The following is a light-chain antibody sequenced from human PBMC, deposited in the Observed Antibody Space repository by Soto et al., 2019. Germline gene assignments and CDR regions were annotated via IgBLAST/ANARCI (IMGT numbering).Light chain of an antibody. CDR2: GES. CDR1: QSVRNN. CDR3: QKYNNWPLT. J-gene: IGKJ4*01. Sequence: ELVMTQSPATLSLSPGDSATVPCRASQSVRNNLAWYQQKTGQAPRLLIYGESTRATGIPARLSGSGYGTELNLTISRLQSEDFAVYYCQKYNNWPLTFGGGTKVDIK. V-gene: IGKV3-15*01.